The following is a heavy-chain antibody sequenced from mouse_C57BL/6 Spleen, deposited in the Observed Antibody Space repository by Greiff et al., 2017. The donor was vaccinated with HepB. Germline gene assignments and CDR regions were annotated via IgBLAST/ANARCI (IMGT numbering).Heavy chain of an antibody. CDR2: IDPSDSYT. V-gene: IGHV1-69*01. D-gene: IGHD2-4*01. CDR1: GYTFTSYW. Sequence: QVQLQQPGAELVMPGASVKLSCKASGYTFTSYWMHWVKQRPGQGLEWIGEIDPSDSYTNYNQKFKGKSTLTVDKSSSTAYMQLSSLTSEDSAVYYCARRRDYDEGTWFAYWGQGTLVTVSA. J-gene: IGHJ3*01. CDR3: ARRRDYDEGTWFAY.